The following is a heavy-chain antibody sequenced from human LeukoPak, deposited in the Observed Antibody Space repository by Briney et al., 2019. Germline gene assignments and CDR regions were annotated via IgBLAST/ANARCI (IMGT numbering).Heavy chain of an antibody. CDR2: IRYDARNI. D-gene: IGHD5-18*01. CDR1: GFTFSNYG. Sequence: PGGSLRLSCAASGFTFSNYGMHWARQAPGKGLEWVAFIRYDARNIYYADSVKGRFTISRDNSKKTLYLQMNSLRAEDTAFYYCAKDIYSYGELDHWGQGTLVIVSS. CDR3: AKDIYSYGELDH. V-gene: IGHV3-30*02. J-gene: IGHJ4*02.